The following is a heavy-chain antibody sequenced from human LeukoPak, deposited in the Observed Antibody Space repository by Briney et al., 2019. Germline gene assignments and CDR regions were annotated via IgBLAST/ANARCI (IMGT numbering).Heavy chain of an antibody. D-gene: IGHD6-13*01. CDR2: IYYSGST. CDR3: ASPGGQLGDAFDI. Sequence: SETLSLTCTVSGGSISSSSYYWGWIRQPPGKGLEWIGSIYYSGSTYYNPSLKSRVTISVDTSKNQFSLKLSSVTAADTAVYYCASPGGQLGDAFDIWGQGTMVTVSS. CDR1: GGSISSSSYY. V-gene: IGHV4-39*01. J-gene: IGHJ3*02.